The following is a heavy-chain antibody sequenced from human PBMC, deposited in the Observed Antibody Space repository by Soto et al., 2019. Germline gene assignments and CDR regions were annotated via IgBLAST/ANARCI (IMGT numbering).Heavy chain of an antibody. D-gene: IGHD1-26*01. J-gene: IGHJ4*02. Sequence: QVQLVQSGTVVQRRGSSVKVSCQASGGTFSSHGMAWVRQAPGQGLEWMGGIIPTFGTPTYAPKFQGRVTITAGKTTNTAYMELSSLISEDTGVYYCASERSAQDFDFWGQGTLITVSS. V-gene: IGHV1-69*06. CDR3: ASERSAQDFDF. CDR2: IIPTFGTP. CDR1: GGTFSSHG.